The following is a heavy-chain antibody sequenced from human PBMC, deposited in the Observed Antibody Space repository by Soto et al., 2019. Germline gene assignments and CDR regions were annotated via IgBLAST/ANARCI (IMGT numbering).Heavy chain of an antibody. Sequence: SETLSLTCTVSGGSISSSTYYWGWMRQPPGKGLEWIASFFIGGNTYYNPSLKSRVTISVDTSKNQFYLKLNSVTAADTAVYYCARHTSRIPASGKLDSWGQGTLVTVSS. V-gene: IGHV4-39*01. D-gene: IGHD6-13*01. CDR3: ARHTSRIPASGKLDS. J-gene: IGHJ4*02. CDR1: GGSISSSTYY. CDR2: FFIGGNT.